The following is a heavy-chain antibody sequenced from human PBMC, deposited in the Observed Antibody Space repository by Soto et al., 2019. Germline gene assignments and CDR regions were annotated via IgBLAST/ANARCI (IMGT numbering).Heavy chain of an antibody. J-gene: IGHJ6*02. CDR3: ARDIVVVVAAANSGGMDV. CDR2: ISYDGSNK. V-gene: IGHV3-30-3*01. Sequence: SLRLSCAASGFTFSSYAMHWVRQAPGKGLEWVAVISYDGSNKYYADSVKGRFTISRDNSKNTLYLQMNSLRAEDTAVYYCARDIVVVVAAANSGGMDVWGQGTTVTVSS. CDR1: GFTFSSYA. D-gene: IGHD2-15*01.